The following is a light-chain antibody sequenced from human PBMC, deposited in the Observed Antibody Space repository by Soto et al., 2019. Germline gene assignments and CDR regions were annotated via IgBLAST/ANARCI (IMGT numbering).Light chain of an antibody. CDR2: AAS. CDR1: QGISSW. J-gene: IGKJ1*01. V-gene: IGKV1-12*01. CDR3: QQANTFPWT. Sequence: DIQMTQSPSSVSASVGDRVTITCRASQGISSWLAWYQHKPGKAPKLLIYAASSLQSGVPSRFRGSGSGTEFKLTISSMQPQDFATYYCQQANTFPWTFGQGTMVEIK.